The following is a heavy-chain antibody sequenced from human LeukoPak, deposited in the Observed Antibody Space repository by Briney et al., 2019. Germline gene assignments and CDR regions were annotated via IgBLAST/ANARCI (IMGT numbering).Heavy chain of an antibody. J-gene: IGHJ6*02. CDR2: VSDDGSHK. V-gene: IGHV3-30*18. CDR3: AKYSSSSNYYYGMDV. D-gene: IGHD6-13*01. Sequence: PGRSPRLSCAASGFTFSNYGMHWVRQAPGKGLDWVAVVSDDGSHKQYADSVKGRFTVSRDNSEKTLYLQMNGLRAEDTAVYYCAKYSSSSNYYYGMDVWGQGTTVTVSS. CDR1: GFTFSNYG.